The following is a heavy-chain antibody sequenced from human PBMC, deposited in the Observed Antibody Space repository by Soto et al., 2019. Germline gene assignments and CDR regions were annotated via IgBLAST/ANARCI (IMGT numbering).Heavy chain of an antibody. D-gene: IGHD2-15*01. Sequence: EVQLLESGGGLVQPGGSPRLSCAASGFTFSSYAMRWVRQAPGKGLEWVASISGTGESAFYAHSVKGRFTISRDNSQNTRHLHAKTLRDEDTAVYFCAKAISACGPCYSATDYWGQGGLVILSP. CDR3: AKAISACGPCYSATDY. CDR2: ISGTGESA. J-gene: IGHJ4*02. V-gene: IGHV3-23*01. CDR1: GFTFSSYA.